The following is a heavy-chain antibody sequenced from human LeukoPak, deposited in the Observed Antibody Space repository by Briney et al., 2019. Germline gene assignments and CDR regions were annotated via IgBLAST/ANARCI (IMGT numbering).Heavy chain of an antibody. D-gene: IGHD3-22*01. CDR2: IIPIFGTA. Sequence: ASVKVSCKASGGTFSSYAISWVRQAPGQGLEWMGGIIPIFGTANYAQKFQGRVTITADESTSTAYMELSSLRSEDTAVYYCARIATYGSSGYYSRIGYFQHWGQGTLVTVSS. V-gene: IGHV1-69*13. CDR1: GGTFSSYA. CDR3: ARIATYGSSGYYSRIGYFQH. J-gene: IGHJ1*01.